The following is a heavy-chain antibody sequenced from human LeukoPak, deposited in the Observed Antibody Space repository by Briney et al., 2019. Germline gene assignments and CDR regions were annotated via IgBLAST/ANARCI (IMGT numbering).Heavy chain of an antibody. D-gene: IGHD3-3*01. Sequence: SETLSLTCTVSGGSISSYYWSWIRQPAGKGLEWIGRIYTSGSTNYNPSLKSRVTISVDTSKNQFSLKLSSVTAADTAVYYCARDDFWSGPLNYYYYYMDVWGKGTTVTVSS. CDR2: IYTSGST. J-gene: IGHJ6*03. CDR3: ARDDFWSGPLNYYYYYMDV. V-gene: IGHV4-4*07. CDR1: GGSISSYY.